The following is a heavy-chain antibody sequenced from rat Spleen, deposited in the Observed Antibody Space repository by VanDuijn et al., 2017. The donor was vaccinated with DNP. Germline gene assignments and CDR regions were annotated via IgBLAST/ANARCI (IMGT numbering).Heavy chain of an antibody. CDR3: ARRYYGSYFDY. CDR1: GFTFSDYY. V-gene: IGHV5-22*01. CDR2: IRYDGAYS. J-gene: IGHJ2*01. Sequence: EVQLVESGGDLVQPGGSLKLFCAASGFTFSDYYMAWFRQAPRKGLEWVAYIRYDGAYSKYGDSVKGRFTISRDNAKNTLYLQMNSLRSEDMATYYCARRYYGSYFDYWGQGVMVTVSS. D-gene: IGHD1-6*01.